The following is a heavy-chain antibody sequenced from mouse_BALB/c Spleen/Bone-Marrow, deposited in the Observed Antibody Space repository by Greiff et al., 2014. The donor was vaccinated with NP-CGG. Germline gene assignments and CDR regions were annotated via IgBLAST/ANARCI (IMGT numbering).Heavy chain of an antibody. V-gene: IGHV5-12*02. D-gene: IGHD1-1*01. J-gene: IGHJ4*01. CDR1: GFTFSDYY. Sequence: DVKLVESGGGLVQPGGSLKLSCATSGFTFSDYYMFWVRQTPDKRLEWVAYIRNGDGSTYYPDTVKGRFTISRDNAKNTLYLQMGRLKSEDTAMYYCARESYGYAMDYWGQRTSVTVSS. CDR3: ARESYGYAMDY. CDR2: IRNGDGST.